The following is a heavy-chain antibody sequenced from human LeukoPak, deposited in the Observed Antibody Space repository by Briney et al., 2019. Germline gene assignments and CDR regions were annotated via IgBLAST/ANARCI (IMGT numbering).Heavy chain of an antibody. CDR1: GGTFSSYA. D-gene: IGHD6-19*01. CDR3: ARGYSSGWSIYYFDY. CDR2: IIPIFGTA. J-gene: IGHJ4*02. Sequence: GASVKVSCKASGGTFSSYAISWVRQAPGQGLEWMGGIIPIFGTANYAQKFQGRVTITADESTSTAYMELSSLRSEDTAVYYCARGYSSGWSIYYFDYWGQGTLVTVSS. V-gene: IGHV1-69*01.